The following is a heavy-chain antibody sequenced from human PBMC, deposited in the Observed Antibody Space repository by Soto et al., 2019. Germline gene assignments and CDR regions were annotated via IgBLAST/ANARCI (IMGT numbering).Heavy chain of an antibody. CDR2: ISAYNGNT. Sequence: QVQLVQSGAEVKKPGASVKVSCKASGYTFTSYGISWVRQAPGQGLEWMGWISAYNGNTNYEQKLQGRVTMTTDTSTSTAYMELRSLRSDDTAVYYCARDAPIVGATTHYYYGMDVWGQGTTVTVSS. J-gene: IGHJ6*02. CDR1: GYTFTSYG. V-gene: IGHV1-18*04. D-gene: IGHD1-26*01. CDR3: ARDAPIVGATTHYYYGMDV.